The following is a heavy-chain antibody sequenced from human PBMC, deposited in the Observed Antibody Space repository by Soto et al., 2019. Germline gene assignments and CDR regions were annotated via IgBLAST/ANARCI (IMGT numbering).Heavy chain of an antibody. CDR2: ISYDGSNK. CDR1: GFTFRSSS. J-gene: IGHJ4*02. D-gene: IGHD1-20*01. CDR3: VRSGDKYNLLDY. V-gene: IGHV3-30-3*01. Sequence: GGSLTLSCASSGFTFRSSSLHWVRQTPGKGLEWVAVISYDGSNKYYADSVKGRFSISRDNAKNSLYLQISSLRGDDTAIHYCVRSGDKYNLLDYWGPGTPVNVSS.